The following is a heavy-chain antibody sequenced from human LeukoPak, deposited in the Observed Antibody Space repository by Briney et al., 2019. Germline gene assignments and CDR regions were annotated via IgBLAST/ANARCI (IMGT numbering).Heavy chain of an antibody. CDR2: IYYSGST. V-gene: IGHV4-39*01. D-gene: IGHD4-17*01. J-gene: IGHJ5*02. Sequence: SETLSLTCTVSGGSISTTFNYWGWIRQTPGKGLEWIGSIYYSGSTYYNPSLKSRVTISVDTSKNQFSLKLSSVTAADTAVYYCARHGYGDYPNWFDPWGQGTLVTVSS. CDR1: GGSISTTFNY. CDR3: ARHGYGDYPNWFDP.